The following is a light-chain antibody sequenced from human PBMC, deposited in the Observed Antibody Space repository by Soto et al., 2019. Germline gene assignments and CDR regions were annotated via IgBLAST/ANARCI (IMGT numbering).Light chain of an antibody. J-gene: IGKJ2*01. Sequence: EIVMTQSPATLSVSPGERVTLSCRASESLSTYLAWYQQKPGQAPRLLIYGASPKATGIPARFSGSGSATDFTLTISSLQSEEFAVYYCQSYNDWPFTFGQGTKLEI. CDR2: GAS. CDR1: ESLSTY. CDR3: QSYNDWPFT. V-gene: IGKV3-15*01.